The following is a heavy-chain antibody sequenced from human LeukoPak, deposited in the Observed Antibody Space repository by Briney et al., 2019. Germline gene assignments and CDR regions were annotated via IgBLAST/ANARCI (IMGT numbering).Heavy chain of an antibody. Sequence: GGSLRLSCLTSRFTLSTNAMSWVRQAPGKGLEWISGISGSGASTYYADSVKGRFTISRDDSRNTLYLQMNSLRGDDTAVYYCAKDVGKWESLHFFDYWGQGTLATVSS. V-gene: IGHV3-23*01. CDR2: ISGSGAST. J-gene: IGHJ4*02. CDR3: AKDVGKWESLHFFDY. D-gene: IGHD1-26*01. CDR1: RFTLSTNA.